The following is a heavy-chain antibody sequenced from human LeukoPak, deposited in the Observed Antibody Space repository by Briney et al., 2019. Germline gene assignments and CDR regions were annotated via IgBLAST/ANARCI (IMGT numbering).Heavy chain of an antibody. CDR1: DFSLTTPGMG. CDR3: AHLVVTIDWRSYSDY. J-gene: IGHJ4*02. D-gene: IGHD3-9*01. Sequence: SGPTLVNPTQTLTLTCTVSDFSLTTPGMGVGWIRQPPGKALEWLAMIYYNHDRLYSPSLSSRLTISRATSKNQVVLAMTNMDPVDTATYYCAHLVVTIDWRSYSDYWGQGALVTVSS. CDR2: IYYNHDR. V-gene: IGHV2-5*01.